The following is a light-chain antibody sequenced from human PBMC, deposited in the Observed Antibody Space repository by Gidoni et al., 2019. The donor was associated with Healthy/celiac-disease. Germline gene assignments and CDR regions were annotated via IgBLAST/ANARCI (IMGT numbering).Light chain of an antibody. V-gene: IGKV3D-20*01. J-gene: IGKJ1*01. Sequence: EIVLTQSPATLSLSPGERATLSCGASQSFSSSYLAWYQQKPGLAPRLLIYDASSRATGIPDRFSGSGSGTDFTLTISRLEPEDFAVYYCQQYGSSPWTFGQXTKVEIK. CDR2: DAS. CDR3: QQYGSSPWT. CDR1: QSFSSSY.